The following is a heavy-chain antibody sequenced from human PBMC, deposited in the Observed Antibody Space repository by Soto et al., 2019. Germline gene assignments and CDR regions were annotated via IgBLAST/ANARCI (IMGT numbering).Heavy chain of an antibody. D-gene: IGHD6-13*01. J-gene: IGHJ4*02. CDR3: ARDSTAAAGPTFDY. Sequence: SETLSLTCTVSGGSISSSSYYWGWIRQPPGKGLEWIGSIYYSGSTYYNPSLKSRVTISVDTSKNQFSLKLSSATAADTAVYYCARDSTAAAGPTFDYWGQGTLVTVSS. CDR1: GGSISSSSYY. V-gene: IGHV4-39*02. CDR2: IYYSGST.